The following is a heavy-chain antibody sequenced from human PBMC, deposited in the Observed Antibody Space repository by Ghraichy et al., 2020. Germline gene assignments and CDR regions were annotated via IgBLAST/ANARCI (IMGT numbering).Heavy chain of an antibody. J-gene: IGHJ4*02. CDR1: GFTFSDYY. V-gene: IGHV3-11*01. CDR3: AAAPYGDYVRQYYFDY. CDR2: IGSSVTTM. D-gene: IGHD4-17*01. Sequence: GGSLRLSCAASGFTFSDYYMTWIRQAPGKGLEWVAYIGSSVTTMYYADSVKGRFTISRDNAKNSVYLQMNSLRAEDTALYYCAAAPYGDYVRQYYFDYWGQGTLVTVSS.